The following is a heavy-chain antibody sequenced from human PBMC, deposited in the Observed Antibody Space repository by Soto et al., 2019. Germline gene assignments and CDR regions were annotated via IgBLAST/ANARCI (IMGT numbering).Heavy chain of an antibody. CDR3: ARDRTYYYDSSGYYYGSHWFDP. Sequence: SETLSLTCTVSGGSISSYYWSWIRQPPGKGLEWIGYIYYSGSTNYNPSLKSRVTISVDTSKNQFSLKLSSVTAADTAVYYCARDRTYYYDSSGYYYGSHWFDPWGQGTLVTVSS. D-gene: IGHD3-22*01. CDR1: GGSISSYY. V-gene: IGHV4-59*01. J-gene: IGHJ5*02. CDR2: IYYSGST.